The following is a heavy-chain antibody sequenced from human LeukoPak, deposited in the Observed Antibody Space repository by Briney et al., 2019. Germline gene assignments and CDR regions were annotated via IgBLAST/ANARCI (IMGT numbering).Heavy chain of an antibody. J-gene: IGHJ6*02. D-gene: IGHD2-15*01. Sequence: SETLSLTCTVSGGSISSYYWSWIRQPPGQGLEWIGYIYNGGRTNYNPSLKIRVTISVDTPKNQFSLKLISVTAAGTAVYYCARGTTPLYGMDVWGQGTTVTVSS. CDR1: GGSISSYY. CDR2: IYNGGRT. CDR3: ARGTTPLYGMDV. V-gene: IGHV4-59*01.